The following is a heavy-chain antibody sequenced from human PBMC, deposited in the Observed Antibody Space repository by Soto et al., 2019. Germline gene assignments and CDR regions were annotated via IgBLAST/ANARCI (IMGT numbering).Heavy chain of an antibody. CDR2: INHSGST. Sequence: SETLSLTCAVYGGSFSGYYWSWIRQPPGKGLERIGEINHSGSTNYNPSLKSRVTISVDTSKNQFSLKLSSVTAADTAVYYCAKASSGYSYGTLRYYGMDVWGQGTTVTVSS. CDR1: GGSFSGYY. CDR3: AKASSGYSYGTLRYYGMDV. J-gene: IGHJ6*02. V-gene: IGHV4-34*01. D-gene: IGHD5-18*01.